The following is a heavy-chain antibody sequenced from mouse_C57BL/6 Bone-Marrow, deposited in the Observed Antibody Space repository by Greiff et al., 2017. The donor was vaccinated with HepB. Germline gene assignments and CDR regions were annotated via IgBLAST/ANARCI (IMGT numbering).Heavy chain of an antibody. V-gene: IGHV14-1*01. CDR1: GFNIKDYY. D-gene: IGHD1-1*01. CDR3: TTWILRYPYYFDY. Sequence: VQLKESGAELVRPGASVKLSCTASGFNIKDYYMHWVKQRPEQGLEWIGRIDPEDGDTEYAPKFQGKATMTADTSSNTVYLQLSSLTSEDTAVYYCTTWILRYPYYFDYWGQGTTLTVSS. J-gene: IGHJ2*01. CDR2: IDPEDGDT.